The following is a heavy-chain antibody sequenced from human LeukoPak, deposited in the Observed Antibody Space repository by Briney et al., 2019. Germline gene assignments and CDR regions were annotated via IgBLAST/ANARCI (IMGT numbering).Heavy chain of an antibody. CDR1: GFTFSSFA. Sequence: GGSLRLSCAASGFTFSSFAMTWVRQAPGEGLEWVSTVSGSAGRTDYADSVKGRFTISRDNLKNTLYLQMNGLRAEDTAVYYCTKNRGHCVDGVCHNYYYMDVWGRGTTVTVSS. J-gene: IGHJ6*03. D-gene: IGHD2-8*02. V-gene: IGHV3-23*01. CDR3: TKNRGHCVDGVCHNYYYMDV. CDR2: VSGSAGRT.